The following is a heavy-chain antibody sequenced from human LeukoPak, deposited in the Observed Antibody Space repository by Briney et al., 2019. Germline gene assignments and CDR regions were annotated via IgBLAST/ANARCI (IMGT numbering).Heavy chain of an antibody. Sequence: SETLSPTCTVSGGSISSYYWSWIRQPPGKGLEWIGYIYYSGSTNYNPSLKSRVTISVDTSKNQFSLKLSSVTAADTAVYYCARDRGYSYGHGYYYYGMDVWGQGTTVTVSS. CDR3: ARDRGYSYGHGYYYYGMDV. V-gene: IGHV4-59*01. CDR2: IYYSGST. D-gene: IGHD5-18*01. CDR1: GGSISSYY. J-gene: IGHJ6*02.